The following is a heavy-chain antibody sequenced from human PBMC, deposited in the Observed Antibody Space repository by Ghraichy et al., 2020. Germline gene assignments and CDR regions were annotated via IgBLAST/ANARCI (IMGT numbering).Heavy chain of an antibody. CDR2: ISAYNGNT. J-gene: IGHJ6*03. V-gene: IGHV1-18*01. CDR3: ARNGLELQSYYYYMDV. D-gene: IGHD1-7*01. CDR1: GYTFTSYG. Sequence: ASVKVSCKASGYTFTSYGISWVRQAPGQGLEWMGWISAYNGNTNYAQKLQGRVTMTTDTSTSTAYMELRSLRSDDTAVYYCARNGLELQSYYYYMDVWGKGTTVTVSS.